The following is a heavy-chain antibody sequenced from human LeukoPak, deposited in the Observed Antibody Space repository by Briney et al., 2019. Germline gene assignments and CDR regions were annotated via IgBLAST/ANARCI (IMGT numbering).Heavy chain of an antibody. V-gene: IGHV1-24*01. D-gene: IGHD3-10*01. CDR1: GYTLTELS. CDR2: FDPEDGET. J-gene: IGHJ4*02. CDR3: ARVYADHYGSGVIDY. Sequence: ASVKVSCKVSGYTLTELSMHWVRQAPGKGLEWMGGFDPEDGETIYAQKFQGRVTMTEDTSTDTAYMELSSLRSEDTAVYYCARVYADHYGSGVIDYWGQGTLVTVSS.